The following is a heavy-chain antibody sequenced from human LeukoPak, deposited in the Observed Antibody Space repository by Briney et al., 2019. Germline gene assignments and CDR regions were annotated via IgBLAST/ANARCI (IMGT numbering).Heavy chain of an antibody. D-gene: IGHD6-19*01. CDR1: GFPFSSYG. J-gene: IGHJ4*02. Sequence: GSLRLSCAASGFPFSSYGMHWVRQAPGKGLEWVARLVYDARSDYANSVKGRFSISRDDSKNTLFLDMSNLRVEDTALYYCARDLSAAFDFWGQGVLVTVPS. CDR3: ARDLSAAFDF. V-gene: IGHV3-33*01. CDR2: LVYDARS.